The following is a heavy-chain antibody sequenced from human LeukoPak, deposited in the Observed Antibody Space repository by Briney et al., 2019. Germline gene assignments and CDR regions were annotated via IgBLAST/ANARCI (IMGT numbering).Heavy chain of an antibody. Sequence: GASVKVSCKASGYTFTGYYMHWVRQAPGQGLEWMGWINPNSGGTNYAQKFQGRVTMTRDTSISTAYMELSRLRSDDTAVYYCARVLYSSGWPYFDYWGHGTLVTVSS. D-gene: IGHD6-19*01. CDR3: ARVLYSSGWPYFDY. V-gene: IGHV1-2*02. CDR1: GYTFTGYY. J-gene: IGHJ4*01. CDR2: INPNSGGT.